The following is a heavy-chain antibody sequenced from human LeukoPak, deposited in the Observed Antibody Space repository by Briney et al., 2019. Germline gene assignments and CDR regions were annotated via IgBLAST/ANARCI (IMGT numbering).Heavy chain of an antibody. CDR3: AREYFYGMDV. J-gene: IGHJ6*02. Sequence: TGGSLRLSCAASGFPFSTYYMDWVRQAPGKGLEWVGLSRAKGDSYSTEYAASVRGRFSISRDESQNSMFLYMNSLKTEDTAVYFCAREYFYGMDVWGQGTTVTVSS. V-gene: IGHV3-72*01. CDR2: SRAKGDSYST. CDR1: GFPFSTYY.